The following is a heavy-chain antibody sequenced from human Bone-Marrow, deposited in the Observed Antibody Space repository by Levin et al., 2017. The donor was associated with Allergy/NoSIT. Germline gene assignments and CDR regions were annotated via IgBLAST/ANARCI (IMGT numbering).Heavy chain of an antibody. J-gene: IGHJ4*02. V-gene: IGHV1-69*02. D-gene: IGHD3-22*01. CDR1: GGTFSSYT. Sequence: ASVKVSCKASGGTFSSYTISWVRQAPGQGLEWMGRIIPILGIANYAQKFQGRVTITADKSTSTAYMELSSLRSEDTAVYYCARGPPWDYYDSSGYYYDYWGQGTLVTVSS. CDR2: IIPILGIA. CDR3: ARGPPWDYYDSSGYYYDY.